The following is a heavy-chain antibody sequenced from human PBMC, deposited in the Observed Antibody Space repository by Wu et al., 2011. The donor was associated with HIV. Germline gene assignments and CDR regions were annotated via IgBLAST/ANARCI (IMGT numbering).Heavy chain of an antibody. V-gene: IGHV1-2*02. CDR2: INPNTGGT. CDR1: GYTFTGHY. CDR3: ASCYNGWDSRAFCVY. Sequence: QVHLVQSGTEVKEPGASVKVSCKAFGYTFTGHYLHWVRQAPGQGLEWMGWINPNTGGTNYAQKFQGRVTMARDTSFSTAYMELSKLRSDDTAVYYCASCYNGWDSRAFCVYWGQGTLVTVSS. J-gene: IGHJ4*02. D-gene: IGHD3-22*01.